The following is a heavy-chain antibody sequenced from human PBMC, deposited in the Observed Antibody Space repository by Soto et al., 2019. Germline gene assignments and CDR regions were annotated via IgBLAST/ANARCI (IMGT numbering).Heavy chain of an antibody. J-gene: IGHJ4*02. V-gene: IGHV1-18*01. CDR1: GHTFIEYG. Sequence: GASVKVSCKASGHTFIEYGISWVRQAPGQGLEWMGWISPYNDNTYYAQNLQGRVTVTTDTSTSTAYMELRSLRSDDTAVYYCATTGVDCTKGVCYDYWGQGTLVTVSS. CDR3: ATTGVDCTKGVCYDY. CDR2: ISPYNDNT. D-gene: IGHD2-8*01.